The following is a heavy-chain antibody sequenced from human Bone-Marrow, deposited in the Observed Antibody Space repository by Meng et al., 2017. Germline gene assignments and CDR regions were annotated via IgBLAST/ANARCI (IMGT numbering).Heavy chain of an antibody. V-gene: IGHV4-39*01. Sequence: QLQLQESGPGLVKPSETLSPTCIVSGYSISSSSDYWGWIRQPPGKGLEWIGSIYYSGSTYYNPSLKSRVTISVDTSKNQFSLTLSSVTAADTAVYYCARRDYFDYWGQGTLVTVSS. CDR2: IYYSGST. CDR3: ARRDYFDY. CDR1: GYSISSSSDY. J-gene: IGHJ4*02.